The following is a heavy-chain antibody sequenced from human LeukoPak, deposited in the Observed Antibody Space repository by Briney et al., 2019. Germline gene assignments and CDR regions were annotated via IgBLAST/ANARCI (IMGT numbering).Heavy chain of an antibody. J-gene: IGHJ4*02. CDR1: GFTFSSYS. CDR3: ARDGMTTPAFDY. D-gene: IGHD4-11*01. CDR2: IGSSSSYI. V-gene: IGHV3-21*01. Sequence: GGSLRLSCAASGFTFSSYSMNWVRQAPGKGLEWVSSIGSSSSYIYYADSVKGRFTISRDNAKNSLYLQMNSLRAEDTAVYYCARDGMTTPAFDYWGQGTLVTVSS.